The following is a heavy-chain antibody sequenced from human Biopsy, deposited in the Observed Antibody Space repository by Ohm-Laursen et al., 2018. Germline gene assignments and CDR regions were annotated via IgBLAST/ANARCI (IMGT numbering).Heavy chain of an antibody. J-gene: IGHJ3*02. D-gene: IGHD1-26*01. CDR3: ARGTGRYYVYGAFDM. V-gene: IGHV4-4*07. CDR2: IYTSGSP. CDR1: GDSINNYY. Sequence: TLSLTCTVSGDSINNYYWSWIRQPAGKGLEWIGRIYTSGSPNYNLSLESRVTMSVDTSKNQFSLNLRSVTAADTAVYYCARGTGRYYVYGAFDMWGQGTVVTVSS.